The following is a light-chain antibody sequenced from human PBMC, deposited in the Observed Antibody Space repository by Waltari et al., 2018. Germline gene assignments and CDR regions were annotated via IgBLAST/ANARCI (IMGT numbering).Light chain of an antibody. J-gene: IGKJ4*01. Sequence: ELVLTQSPDTLSLSPGERATLSCRASQYVTSSYLAWYQQKPGQGPRLLIHAASARATGIPDRFSGSGSGTDFTLTISRLEPEDFAVYFCQQYGSSLVTFGGGTEVEIK. CDR3: QQYGSSLVT. CDR1: QYVTSSY. V-gene: IGKV3-20*01. CDR2: AAS.